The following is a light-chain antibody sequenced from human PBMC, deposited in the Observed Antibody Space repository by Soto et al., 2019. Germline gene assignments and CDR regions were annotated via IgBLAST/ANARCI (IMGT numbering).Light chain of an antibody. CDR3: QRYNIAPFT. Sequence: DIQMTQSPSSLSASVGDRVTITCRASQGISNDLVWYQQKSGKVPKVLIYAASTLQSGVPSRFSGSGSGTDFTLTINSLQPEDVATYYCQRYNIAPFTFGPGTKVEI. V-gene: IGKV1-27*01. CDR2: AAS. CDR1: QGISND. J-gene: IGKJ3*01.